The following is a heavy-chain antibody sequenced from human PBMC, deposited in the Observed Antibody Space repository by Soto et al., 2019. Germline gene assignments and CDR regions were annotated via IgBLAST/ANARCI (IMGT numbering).Heavy chain of an antibody. CDR3: ARGEYQLPFS. V-gene: IGHV3-7*04. D-gene: IGHD2-2*01. J-gene: IGHJ5*02. Sequence: EVQLVESGGGLVQPGGSLRLSCAASGFTFSSYWMSWVRQAPGKGLEWVANIKQDGGEQYYVDSVKGRFTISRDNTKNSLFLQMNSLRAEDTAVYYCARGEYQLPFSWGQGILVTVSS. CDR1: GFTFSSYW. CDR2: IKQDGGEQ.